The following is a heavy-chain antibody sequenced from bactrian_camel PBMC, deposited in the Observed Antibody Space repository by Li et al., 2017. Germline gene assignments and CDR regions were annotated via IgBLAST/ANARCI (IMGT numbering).Heavy chain of an antibody. CDR1: GYFSKRC. J-gene: IGHJ6*01. CDR2: IVTGAHNK. D-gene: IGHD5*01. Sequence: HVQLVESGGGSVQAGGSLRLSCVVSGYFSKRCMAWFRQAPGKERQGVAAIVTGAHNKYYADSVKGRFTISRDNAKNTVYLEMIGLKAEDSAIYYCAAAPGLWVGSPLLDAEYNAWGQGTQVTVS. CDR3: AAAPGLWVGSPLLDAEYNA. V-gene: IGHV3S63*01.